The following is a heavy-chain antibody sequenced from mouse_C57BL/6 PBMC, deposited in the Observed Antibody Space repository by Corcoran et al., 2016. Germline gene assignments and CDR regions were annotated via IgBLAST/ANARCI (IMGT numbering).Heavy chain of an antibody. V-gene: IGHV1-80*01. Sequence: QVQLQQSGAELVQPGAPVKISCTASGYAFSSYWLNWVKQRPGKGLEWIGQIYPGDGDNNYNGKFKGKATLTADKSSSTAYMQLSSLTSEDSAVYFCARRGNSLFDYWGQGTTLTVSS. CDR1: GYAFSSYW. CDR2: IYPGDGDN. J-gene: IGHJ2*01. CDR3: ARRGNSLFDY. D-gene: IGHD2-1*01.